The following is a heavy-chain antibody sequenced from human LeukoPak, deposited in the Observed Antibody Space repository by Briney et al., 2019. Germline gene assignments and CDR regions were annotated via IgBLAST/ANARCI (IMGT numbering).Heavy chain of an antibody. CDR1: GGSISSYY. Sequence: SETLSLTCTVSGGSISSYYWSWIRQPPGKGLEWIGYIYYSGSTNYNPSLKSRVTISVDTSKNQFSLKLGSVTAADTAVYYCARMALGPYYFDYWGQGTLVTVSS. J-gene: IGHJ4*02. CDR2: IYYSGST. V-gene: IGHV4-59*08. D-gene: IGHD7-27*01. CDR3: ARMALGPYYFDY.